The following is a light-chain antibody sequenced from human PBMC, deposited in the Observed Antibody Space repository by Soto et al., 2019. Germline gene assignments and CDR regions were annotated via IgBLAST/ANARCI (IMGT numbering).Light chain of an antibody. V-gene: IGKV3-11*01. J-gene: IGKJ4*01. Sequence: EIVLTQSPGALSLSPGESATLSCRASQSVSDTHVAWYQQRPGQAPRLLIYGASTRATGIPARFSGSGSGTEFTLTISSLEPEDFAVYYCQHRRNWPLTFGGGTKVDIK. CDR2: GAS. CDR3: QHRRNWPLT. CDR1: QSVSDTH.